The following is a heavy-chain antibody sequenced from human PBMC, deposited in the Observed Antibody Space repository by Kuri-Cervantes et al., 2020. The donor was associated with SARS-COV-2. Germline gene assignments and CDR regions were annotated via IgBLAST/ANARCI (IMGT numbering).Heavy chain of an antibody. J-gene: IGHJ3*02. Sequence: GGSLRLSCAASGFTFSSYEMNWVRQAPGKGLEWVSYISSSSGSTIYYADSVKGRFTISRDNAKNSLYLQMNSLRAEDTAVYYCARDSNYDFWSEDAFDIWGQGTMVTVSS. CDR2: ISSSSGSTI. V-gene: IGHV3-48*03. CDR1: GFTFSSYE. CDR3: ARDSNYDFWSEDAFDI. D-gene: IGHD3-3*01.